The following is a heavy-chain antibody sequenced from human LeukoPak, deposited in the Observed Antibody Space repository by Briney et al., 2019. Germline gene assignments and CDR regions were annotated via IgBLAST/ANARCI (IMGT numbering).Heavy chain of an antibody. J-gene: IGHJ4*02. CDR3: TREIRYFDWFQADY. CDR2: IRSKAYGGTA. D-gene: IGHD3-9*01. V-gene: IGHV3-49*03. Sequence: GGSLRLSCTASGFTFGDHSVSWFRQAPGKGLEWVGFIRSKAYGGTAEYAASVKGRFTISRDDSKSVAYLQMDSLKTEDTAVYYCTREIRYFDWFQADYWGQGTLVTVS. CDR1: GFTFGDHS.